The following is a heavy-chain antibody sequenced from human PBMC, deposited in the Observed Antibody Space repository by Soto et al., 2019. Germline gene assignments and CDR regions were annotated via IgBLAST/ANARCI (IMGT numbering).Heavy chain of an antibody. CDR2: IYPDQSRA. J-gene: IGHJ5*02. CDR1: GYRFSTFW. V-gene: IGHV5-51*01. D-gene: IGHD6-6*01. CDR3: AREGGTAALHWFDP. Sequence: PGESLKISCKGSGYRFSTFWIGWVRQMPGKGLEWVAIIYPDQSRAMYSPAFQGQVTISVDKSISTAYLQWNSLKASDTAVYYCAREGGTAALHWFDPWGQGTLVTVSS.